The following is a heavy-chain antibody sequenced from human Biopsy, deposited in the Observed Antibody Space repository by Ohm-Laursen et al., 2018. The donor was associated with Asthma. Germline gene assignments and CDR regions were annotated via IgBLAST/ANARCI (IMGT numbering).Heavy chain of an antibody. Sequence: ASVKDSCKPSGDTFNSAGITWLRQAPGQEIEWMGWISVYNGNTKVAQKLQDRVTMITDTSTSTAYMELRSLRSDDTAVYFCARAVDYSHYYGIGVWGQGTTVTVS. CDR1: GDTFNSAG. J-gene: IGHJ6*02. V-gene: IGHV1-18*01. CDR2: ISVYNGNT. D-gene: IGHD3-10*01. CDR3: ARAVDYSHYYGIGV.